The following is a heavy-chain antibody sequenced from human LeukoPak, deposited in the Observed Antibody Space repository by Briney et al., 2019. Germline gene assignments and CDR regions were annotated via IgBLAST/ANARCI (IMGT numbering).Heavy chain of an antibody. J-gene: IGHJ4*02. CDR2: ISARGSNI. Sequence: PGGSLRLSCVPSGFPLSSYRINWFRQAPGKGVEWVAYISARGSNIYYVDSVKGRFTLSRDNPKSSLFLQMNSPRAEDTAVYYCARVKGSYFDYWGQGALVTVSS. D-gene: IGHD2-15*01. CDR3: ARVKGSYFDY. CDR1: GFPLSSYR. V-gene: IGHV3-48*01.